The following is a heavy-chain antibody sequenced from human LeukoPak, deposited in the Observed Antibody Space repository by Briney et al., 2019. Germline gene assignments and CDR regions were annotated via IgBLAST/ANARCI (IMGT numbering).Heavy chain of an antibody. D-gene: IGHD3-10*01. Sequence: GGSLRLSCAASGFTFSSYSMNWVRQAPGKGLEWVSSISSSSSYIYYADSVKGRFTISRDNAKNTLYLQMNSLRAEDTAVYYCASSMVRGVIFFDYWGQGTLVTVSS. CDR2: ISSSSSYI. CDR1: GFTFSSYS. V-gene: IGHV3-21*01. CDR3: ASSMVRGVIFFDY. J-gene: IGHJ4*02.